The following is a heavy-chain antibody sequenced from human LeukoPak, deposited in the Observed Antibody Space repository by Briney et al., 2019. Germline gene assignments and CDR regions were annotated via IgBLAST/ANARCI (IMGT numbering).Heavy chain of an antibody. Sequence: IPSETLSLTCTVSGGFISSYYWSWIRQPPGKGLEWIGYIYYSGSTYYNPSLKSRVTISVDTSKNQFSLKLSSVTAADTAVYYCARGASDVSLSFGWPLNWFDPWGQGTPVTVSS. V-gene: IGHV4-59*12. D-gene: IGHD3-10*01. CDR3: ARGASDVSLSFGWPLNWFDP. CDR2: IYYSGST. CDR1: GGFISSYY. J-gene: IGHJ5*02.